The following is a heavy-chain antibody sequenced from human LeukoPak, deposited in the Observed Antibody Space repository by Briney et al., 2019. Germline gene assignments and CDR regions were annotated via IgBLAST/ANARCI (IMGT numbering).Heavy chain of an antibody. CDR2: IYYSGST. CDR1: GGSFSGYY. CDR3: ARADYYDSGGRLDY. D-gene: IGHD3-22*01. J-gene: IGHJ4*02. Sequence: SETLSLTCAVYGGSFSGYYWSWIRQPPGKGLEWIGSIYYSGSTYYNPSLKSRVTTSVDTSKNQFSLKLSSVTAADTAVYYCARADYYDSGGRLDYWGQGTLVTVSS. V-gene: IGHV4-34*01.